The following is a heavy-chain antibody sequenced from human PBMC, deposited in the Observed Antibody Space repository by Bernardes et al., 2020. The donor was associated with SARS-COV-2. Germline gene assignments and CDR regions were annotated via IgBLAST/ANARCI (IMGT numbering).Heavy chain of an antibody. D-gene: IGHD1-7*01. Sequence: SLRLSCAASGFTFSSYAMSWVRQAPGKGLEWVSAISGSGGSTYYADSVKGRFTISRDNSKNTLYLQTNSLRAEDTAVYYCAKDRKLLDAFDIWGQGTMVTVSS. CDR3: AKDRKLLDAFDI. J-gene: IGHJ3*02. CDR2: ISGSGGST. CDR1: GFTFSSYA. V-gene: IGHV3-23*01.